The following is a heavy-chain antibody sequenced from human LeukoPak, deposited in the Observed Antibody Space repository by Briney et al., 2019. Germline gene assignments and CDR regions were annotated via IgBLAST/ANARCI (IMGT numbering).Heavy chain of an antibody. CDR2: FDPEDGET. Sequence: ASVKVSCKVSGYTLTELSMHWVRQAPGKGLEWMGGFDPEDGETIYAQKFQGRVSMTEDTSTDTAYMELSSLRSEDTAVYYCATWPGAAAGTGVDYWAQGTLVTVSS. CDR3: ATWPGAAAGTGVDY. J-gene: IGHJ4*02. CDR1: GYTLTELS. V-gene: IGHV1-24*01. D-gene: IGHD6-13*01.